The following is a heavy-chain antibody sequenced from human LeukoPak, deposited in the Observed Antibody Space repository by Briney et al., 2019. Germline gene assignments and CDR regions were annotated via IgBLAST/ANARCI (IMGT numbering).Heavy chain of an antibody. J-gene: IGHJ4*02. CDR1: GFTFSGSS. Sequence: PGGSLKLSRAVSGFTFSGSSIHWVRQASGKGLEWIGRIRSKANSYATSYAASVKDRFTISRDYSKNTAYLQMNSLKTEDTAVYYCTRLSATSWGQGTLVTVSS. CDR3: TRLSATS. D-gene: IGHD3-10*01. V-gene: IGHV3-73*01. CDR2: IRSKANSYAT.